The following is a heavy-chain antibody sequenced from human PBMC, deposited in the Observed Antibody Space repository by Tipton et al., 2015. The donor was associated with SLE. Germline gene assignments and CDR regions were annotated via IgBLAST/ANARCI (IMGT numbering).Heavy chain of an antibody. J-gene: IGHJ3*02. CDR3: VRDSSRYSFDM. CDR2: IRNKAQGYTT. Sequence: GSLRLSCVASGLTFSDRHIDWVRQAPGKGLEWVGRIRNKAQGYTTEYAASVKGRFSISRDDSKKSVSLQMNSLKTEDTALYHCVRDSSRYSFDMWGQGTMVTVFS. CDR1: GLTFSDRH. V-gene: IGHV3-72*01. D-gene: IGHD2-15*01.